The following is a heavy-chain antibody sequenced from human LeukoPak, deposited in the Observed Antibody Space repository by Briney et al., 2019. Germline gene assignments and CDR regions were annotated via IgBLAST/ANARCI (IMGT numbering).Heavy chain of an antibody. CDR1: GFTFSSYS. CDR2: ISSSSSYI. Sequence: PGGSLRPSCAASGFTFSSYSMNWVRQAPGKGLEWVSSISSSSSYIYYADSVKGRFTISRDNAKNSLYLQMNSLRAEDTAVYYCARRITMVRGVDYWGQGTLVTVSS. D-gene: IGHD3-10*01. V-gene: IGHV3-21*01. CDR3: ARRITMVRGVDY. J-gene: IGHJ4*02.